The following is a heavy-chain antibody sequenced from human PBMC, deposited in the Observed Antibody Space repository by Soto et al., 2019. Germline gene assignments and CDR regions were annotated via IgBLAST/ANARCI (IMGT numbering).Heavy chain of an antibody. D-gene: IGHD6-19*01. J-gene: IGHJ5*02. V-gene: IGHV3-66*04. Sequence: EVQMLESGGGLVQPGGSLRLSCAASGFTLSNNGMTWARQAPGKGLEWVSDISGGGTTYYADSVKGSFTISRDNYKNTLYLQMNSLRAEDTAVYYCSGHGSGSAWGQGTLVAVAS. CDR3: SGHGSGSA. CDR1: GFTLSNNG. CDR2: ISGGGTT.